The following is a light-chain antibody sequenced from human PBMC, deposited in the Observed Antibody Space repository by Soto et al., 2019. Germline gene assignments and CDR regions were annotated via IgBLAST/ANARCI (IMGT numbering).Light chain of an antibody. Sequence: EIVFAPSPGTLSLSPGERPTPSRRASHSVSNNYLAWYQQKPGQAPRLLIYSPSNRATGIPARFSSSGSGTDFTLTISRLEPEDFAVYYCQQYGSSGTVGLGTKVEIK. V-gene: IGKV3-20*01. CDR2: SPS. J-gene: IGKJ4*02. CDR3: QQYGSSGT. CDR1: HSVSNNY.